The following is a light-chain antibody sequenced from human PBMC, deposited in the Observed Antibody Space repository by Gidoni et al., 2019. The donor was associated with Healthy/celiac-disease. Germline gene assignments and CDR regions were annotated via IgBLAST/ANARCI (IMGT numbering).Light chain of an antibody. CDR1: QSVSSY. J-gene: IGKJ3*01. Sequence: IVLTQSPATLSLSPGERATLSCRASQSVSSYLAWYQQKPGQAPRLLIYDASNRATGIPARFRGSGSGTDFTLTISSLEPEDFAVYYCQQRSNWPPGFTFGPGTKVDIK. CDR3: QQRSNWPPGFT. CDR2: DAS. V-gene: IGKV3-11*01.